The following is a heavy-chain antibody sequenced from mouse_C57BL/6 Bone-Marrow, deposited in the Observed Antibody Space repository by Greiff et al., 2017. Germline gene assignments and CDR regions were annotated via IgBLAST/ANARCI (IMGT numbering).Heavy chain of an antibody. CDR1: GYSFTDYN. CDR3: ARRGSTIVTTGLYAMDY. J-gene: IGHJ4*01. V-gene: IGHV1-39*01. CDR2: INPNYGTT. D-gene: IGHD2-5*01. Sequence: VQLKESGPELVKPGASVKISCKASGYSFTDYNMNWVKQSNGKSLEWIGVINPNYGTTSYNQKFKGKATLTVDQSSSTAYMQLNSLTSEDSAVYYCARRGSTIVTTGLYAMDYWGQGTSVTVSS.